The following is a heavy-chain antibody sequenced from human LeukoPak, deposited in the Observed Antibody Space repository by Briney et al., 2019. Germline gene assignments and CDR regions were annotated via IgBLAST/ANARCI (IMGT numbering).Heavy chain of an antibody. D-gene: IGHD4-23*01. CDR3: ARWYYGGKPTYYSYYGMDA. V-gene: IGHV3-20*04. J-gene: IGHJ6*02. CDR2: INWNGGST. CDR1: GFTFDDYG. Sequence: GGSLRLSCAASGFTFDDYGMSWVRQAPGKGLEWVSGINWNGGSTGYADSVKGRFTISRDNAKNSLYLQMNSLRAEDTALYYCARWYYGGKPTYYSYYGMDAWGQGTTVTVSS.